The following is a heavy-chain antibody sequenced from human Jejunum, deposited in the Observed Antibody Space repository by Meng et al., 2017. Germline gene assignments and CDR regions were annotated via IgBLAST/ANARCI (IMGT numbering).Heavy chain of an antibody. D-gene: IGHD3-22*01. V-gene: IGHV3-30*01. CDR1: GFNFHGYA. Sequence: GESLKISCAASGFNFHGYAMHWVRQAPGKGLEWVAGVSFDGTETFYADSVKGRFTISRDNSKNTLFLQMNGLRPDDTAMYYCARSGGFSSAYPWGQGTLVTVSS. J-gene: IGHJ5*02. CDR3: ARSGGFSSAYP. CDR2: VSFDGTET.